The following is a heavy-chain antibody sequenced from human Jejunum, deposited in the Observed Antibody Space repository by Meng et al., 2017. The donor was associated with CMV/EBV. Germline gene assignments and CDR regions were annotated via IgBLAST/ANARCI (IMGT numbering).Heavy chain of an antibody. Sequence: FSSYGMDWVSQGPGKGLEWVSSISSSSRYIYYADSVKSRFTISRDNAKNSLYLQVNSLRAEDTGVYYCARDRGTISTTGYANWFDPWGLGTLVTVSS. D-gene: IGHD4-17*01. CDR3: ARDRGTISTTGYANWFDP. CDR1: FSSYG. V-gene: IGHV3-21*01. CDR2: ISSSSRYI. J-gene: IGHJ5*02.